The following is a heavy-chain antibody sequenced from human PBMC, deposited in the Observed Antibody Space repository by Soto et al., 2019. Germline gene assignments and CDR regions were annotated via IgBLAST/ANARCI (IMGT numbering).Heavy chain of an antibody. CDR2: IKQDGSEK. J-gene: IGHJ6*02. CDR1: GFTFSSYW. V-gene: IGHV3-7*03. D-gene: IGHD6-6*01. Sequence: PGGSLRLSCAASGFTFSSYWMSWVRQAPGKGLEWVANIKQDGSEKYYVDSVKGRFTISRDNAKNSLYLQMNSLRAEDTAVYYCARDREQLVPPYYYYYYGMDVWGQGTTVTVSS. CDR3: ARDREQLVPPYYYYYYGMDV.